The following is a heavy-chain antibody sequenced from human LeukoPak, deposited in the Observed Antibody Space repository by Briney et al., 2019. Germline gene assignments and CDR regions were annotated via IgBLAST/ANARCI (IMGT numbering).Heavy chain of an antibody. D-gene: IGHD3-22*01. V-gene: IGHV3-23*01. CDR1: GFTFSSDG. CDR3: AKSLRSGYLDFDY. J-gene: IGHJ4*02. CDR2: MSGSGGRT. Sequence: LXLSCAASGFTFSSDGMSWGRQAPGKGLEWDSAMSGSGGRTYYADSVKGRFTISRDNSKNTLYLQLNSLRAEDTAVYYCAKSLRSGYLDFDYWGQGTLVTVSS.